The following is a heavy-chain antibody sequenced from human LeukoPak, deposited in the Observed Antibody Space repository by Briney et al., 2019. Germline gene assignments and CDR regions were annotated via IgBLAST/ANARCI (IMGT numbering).Heavy chain of an antibody. CDR2: IRYDGSNK. Sequence: SGGSLRLSCAASGFTFSSYGMHWVRQAPGKGLEWVAFIRYDGSNKYYADSVKGRFTISRDNSKNTLYLQMNSLRAEDTAVYYCARLLGKFRFGELIHRLPNAFDYWGQGTLVTVSS. CDR3: ARLLGKFRFGELIHRLPNAFDY. D-gene: IGHD3-10*01. CDR1: GFTFSSYG. J-gene: IGHJ4*02. V-gene: IGHV3-30*02.